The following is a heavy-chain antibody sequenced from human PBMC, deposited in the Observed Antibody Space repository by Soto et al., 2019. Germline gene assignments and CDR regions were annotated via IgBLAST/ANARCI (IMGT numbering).Heavy chain of an antibody. CDR2: MSVTENT. V-gene: IGHV4-4*07. J-gene: IGHJ4*02. D-gene: IGHD6-6*01. CDR3: ARLEGSGASDY. CDR1: GASISDYY. Sequence: QVQLQESGPGLVRPSETLSLICNVSGASISDYYWKWIRQPAGGGLEWIGRMSVTENTNYNPSLEGRVTMSVDTSRNQFYLQLTSVTAADTARYYCARLEGSGASDYWGQGTPVTVSS.